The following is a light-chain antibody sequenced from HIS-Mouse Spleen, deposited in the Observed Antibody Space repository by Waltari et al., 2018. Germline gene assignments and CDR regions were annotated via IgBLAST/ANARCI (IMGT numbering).Light chain of an antibody. V-gene: IGLV3-1*01. CDR3: QAWDSSTYV. Sequence: SYELTQPPSVSVSPGQTASITCSGAKLGYKYACWYQQKPGQSPVLVIYQDTKRPSGIPERFSGSNPGNTATLTISGTQAMDEADYYCQAWDSSTYVFGTGTKVTVL. CDR2: QDT. CDR1: KLGYKY. J-gene: IGLJ1*01.